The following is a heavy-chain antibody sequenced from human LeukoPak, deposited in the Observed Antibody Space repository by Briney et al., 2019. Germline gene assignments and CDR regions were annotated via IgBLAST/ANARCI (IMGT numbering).Heavy chain of an antibody. CDR2: ISAYNGNT. J-gene: IGHJ5*02. D-gene: IGHD4-17*01. CDR1: GYTFTSYG. CDR3: ARDPGTTVTNWFDP. Sequence: ASVKVSCKASGYTFTSYGISWVRQAPGQGLEWMGWISAYNGNTNYAQKLQGRVTMTTDTSTSTAYMELRSLRSDDTVVYYCARDPGTTVTNWFDPWGQGTLVTVSS. V-gene: IGHV1-18*01.